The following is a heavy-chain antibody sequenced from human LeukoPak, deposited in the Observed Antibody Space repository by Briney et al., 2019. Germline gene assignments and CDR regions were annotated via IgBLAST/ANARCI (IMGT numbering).Heavy chain of an antibody. J-gene: IGHJ4*02. CDR3: ARGVLLWFGELSEYYFDY. CDR1: GYNFTSYG. D-gene: IGHD3-10*01. CDR2: ISASNANI. V-gene: IGHV1-18*01. Sequence: GASVKVSCKTSGYNFTSYGISWLRQAPGQGLEWMGWISASNANIYYAQRFQGRVTMTTDTSTSTAYMELRSLRSDDTAVYYCARGVLLWFGELSEYYFDYWGQGTLVTVSS.